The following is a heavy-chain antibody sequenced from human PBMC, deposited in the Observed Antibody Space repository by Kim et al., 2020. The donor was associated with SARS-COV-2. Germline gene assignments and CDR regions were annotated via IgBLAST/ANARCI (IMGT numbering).Heavy chain of an antibody. Sequence: GGSLRLSCATSGFTFSGSSMNWVRQAPGKGLEWISYIRSTGSTIYYADSVKGRFTISRDNAKNSLYLQMYSLRDEDTAVYYCVRGRGSSDFTDHWFDPWGQGTLVTVSS. CDR3: VRGRGSSDFTDHWFDP. CDR1: GFTFSGSS. CDR2: IRSTGSTI. D-gene: IGHD3-16*01. J-gene: IGHJ5*02. V-gene: IGHV3-48*02.